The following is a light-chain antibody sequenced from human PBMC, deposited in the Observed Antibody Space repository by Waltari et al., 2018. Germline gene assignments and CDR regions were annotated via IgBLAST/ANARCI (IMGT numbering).Light chain of an antibody. CDR1: SSDVGGYNY. J-gene: IGLJ2*01. CDR2: DVS. V-gene: IGLV2-14*03. CDR3: SSYTSNNTVV. Sequence: QSALTQPASVSGSSGQSITISCTGTSSDVGGYNYVSWYQQHPGKAPKFMIYDVSKRPSGVSDLFSGSKSGNTASLTISGLQAEDEADYYCSSYTSNNTVVFGGGTKLTVL.